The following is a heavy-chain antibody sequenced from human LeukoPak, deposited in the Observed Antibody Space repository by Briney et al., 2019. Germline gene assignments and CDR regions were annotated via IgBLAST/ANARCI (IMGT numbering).Heavy chain of an antibody. J-gene: IGHJ4*02. Sequence: PGGSLRLSCAASGFTVSSNYMSWVRQAPGKGLEWVSVNYSGGSTYYADSVKGRFTISRDNSKNTLYLQMNSLRAEDTAVYYCARGYDSSGYYYYFDYWGQGTLVTVSS. D-gene: IGHD3-22*01. V-gene: IGHV3-66*01. CDR2: NYSGGST. CDR3: ARGYDSSGYYYYFDY. CDR1: GFTVSSNY.